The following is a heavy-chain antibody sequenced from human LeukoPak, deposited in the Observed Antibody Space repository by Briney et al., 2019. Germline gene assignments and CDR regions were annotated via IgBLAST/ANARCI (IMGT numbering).Heavy chain of an antibody. CDR1: GYTFTSYY. Sequence: ASVKVSCKASGYTFTSYYMHWVRQAPGQGLEWMGIINPSGGSTSYAQKFQGRVTMARDMSTSTVYMELSSLRSEDTAVYYCAREGYEPDAFDIWGQGTMVTVSS. CDR2: INPSGGST. D-gene: IGHD2-15*01. J-gene: IGHJ3*02. CDR3: AREGYEPDAFDI. V-gene: IGHV1-46*01.